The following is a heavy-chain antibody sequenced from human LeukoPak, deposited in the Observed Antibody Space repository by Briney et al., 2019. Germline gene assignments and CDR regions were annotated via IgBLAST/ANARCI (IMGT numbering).Heavy chain of an antibody. CDR1: GGSIGSFY. CDR2: VFHSGNT. CDR3: ARQNGAYTGYDSFDY. V-gene: IGHV4-59*08. J-gene: IGHJ4*02. Sequence: SQTLSLTCTVSGGSIGSFYWSWIRQPPGKTLEWIANVFHSGNTNYNPSLTSRVTVSVDTSKNQFSLRLTSVTAADTAVYYCARQNGAYTGYDSFDYWGQGTLVTVSS. D-gene: IGHD5-12*01.